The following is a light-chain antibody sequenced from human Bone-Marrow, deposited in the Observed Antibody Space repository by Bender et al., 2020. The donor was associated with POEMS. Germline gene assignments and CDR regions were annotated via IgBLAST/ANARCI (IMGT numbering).Light chain of an antibody. CDR3: CSSVDNSWI. V-gene: IGLV2-14*03. CDR2: DVH. CDR1: SSDIDSYNY. J-gene: IGLJ2*01. Sequence: QSALTQPASVSGSPGQSITISCTGTSSDIDSYNYVSWYQQHPGKAPKLIIFDVHNRPSGIYNLFSGSKSGTTASLIISGLHADDESHYFCCSSVDNSWIFGGGNELPVL.